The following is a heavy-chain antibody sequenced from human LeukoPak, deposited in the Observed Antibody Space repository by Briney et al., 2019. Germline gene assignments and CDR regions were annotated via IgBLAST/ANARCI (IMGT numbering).Heavy chain of an antibody. CDR1: GFTFRSYA. V-gene: IGHV3-30*01. J-gene: IGHJ4*02. CDR2: ISYDGSNK. D-gene: IGHD3-10*01. Sequence: GRSLRLSCAASGFTFRSYAMHWVRQAPGKGPEWVALISYDGSNKYNADSVKGRFTISRDNSENALFLQMNSLRAEDTAVYYCARGGSGSYERMFFCVDWGQGTLVTVSS. CDR3: ARGGSGSYERMFFCVD.